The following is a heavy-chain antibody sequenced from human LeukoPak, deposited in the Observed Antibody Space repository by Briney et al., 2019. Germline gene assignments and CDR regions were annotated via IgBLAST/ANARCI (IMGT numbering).Heavy chain of an antibody. Sequence: PGGSLRLSCAASGFTFSSYAMSWVRQAPGKGLEWVAVISYDGSNKYYADSVKGRFTISRDNSKNTLYLQMNSLRAEDTAVYYCAKDGLTYCGGDCYYYWGQGTLVTVSS. CDR2: ISYDGSNK. CDR1: GFTFSSYA. J-gene: IGHJ4*02. V-gene: IGHV3-30*18. CDR3: AKDGLTYCGGDCYYY. D-gene: IGHD2-21*02.